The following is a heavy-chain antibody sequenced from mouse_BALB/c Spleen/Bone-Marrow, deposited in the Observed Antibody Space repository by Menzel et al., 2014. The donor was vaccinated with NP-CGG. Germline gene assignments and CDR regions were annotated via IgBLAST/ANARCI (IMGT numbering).Heavy chain of an antibody. CDR3: ARGGIGRSLDY. Sequence: VKLVESGPELVKPGTLVKISCKASGYSFTDYDINWVKQRPGQGLEWIGWIYPGDGSTKYNEKFKGKATLTADRSSSTAYMQLSSLTSESSAVYFCARGGIGRSLDYWGQGTPVTVSS. CDR2: IYPGDGST. V-gene: IGHV1S56*01. D-gene: IGHD3-3*01. J-gene: IGHJ4*01. CDR1: GYSFTDYD.